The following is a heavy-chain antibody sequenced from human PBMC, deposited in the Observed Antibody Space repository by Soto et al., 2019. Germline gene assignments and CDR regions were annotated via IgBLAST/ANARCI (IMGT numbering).Heavy chain of an antibody. V-gene: IGHV3-23*01. D-gene: IGHD1-1*01. CDR3: ARPLDPSVRFYYFDY. Sequence: GGSLRLSCPASGFTFSSYAMSWVRQAPGKGLEWVSAISGSGGSTYYADSVKGRFTISRDNSKNTVYLQMNSLRAEDTAVYYCARPLDPSVRFYYFDYWGQGTLVTVSS. J-gene: IGHJ4*02. CDR2: ISGSGGST. CDR1: GFTFSSYA.